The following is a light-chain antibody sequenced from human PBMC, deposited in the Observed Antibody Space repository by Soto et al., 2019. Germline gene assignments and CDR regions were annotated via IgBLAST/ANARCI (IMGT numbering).Light chain of an antibody. J-gene: IGKJ1*01. CDR2: AAS. CDR3: QHYSLYSPWT. V-gene: IGKV1-5*01. CDR1: RSIRSW. Sequence: DIQMTQSPSTLSASVGDRVTITCRATRSIRSWVAWYQQKPGKAPKLLIYAASSLQSGVPSRFSGSGFGTEFTLTISSLQPDDSATYYCQHYSLYSPWTFGQGTKVDIK.